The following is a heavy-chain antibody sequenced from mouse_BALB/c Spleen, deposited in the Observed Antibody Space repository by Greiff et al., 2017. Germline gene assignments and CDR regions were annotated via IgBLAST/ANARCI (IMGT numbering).Heavy chain of an antibody. J-gene: IGHJ1*01. D-gene: IGHD2-10*01. Sequence: DVMLVESGGGLVKPGGSLKLSCAASGFTFSSYAMSWVRQSPEKRLEWVAEISSGGSYTYYPDTVTGRFTISRDNAKNTLYLEMSSLRSEDTAMYYCARVLLRYFDVWGAGTTVTVSS. CDR1: GFTFSSYA. CDR3: ARVLLRYFDV. V-gene: IGHV5-9-4*01. CDR2: ISSGGSYT.